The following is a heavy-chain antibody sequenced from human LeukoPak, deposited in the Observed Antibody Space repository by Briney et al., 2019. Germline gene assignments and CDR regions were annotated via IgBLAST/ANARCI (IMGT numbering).Heavy chain of an antibody. V-gene: IGHV3-23*01. J-gene: IGHJ2*01. CDR2: INGDGDMT. Sequence: GGSLRLSCAASGFPFSNVGMSWVRQTPGKGLEWIAVINGDGDMTYYADSVKGRFVVSRDRSTNTLYLQMSSLRADDTAVYFCTKAEGMTHWFFDHWGRGALVTVTS. CDR1: GFPFSNVG. CDR3: TKAEGMTHWFFDH.